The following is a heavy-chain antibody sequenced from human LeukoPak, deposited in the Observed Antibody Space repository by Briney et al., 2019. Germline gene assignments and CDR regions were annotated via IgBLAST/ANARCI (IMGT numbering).Heavy chain of an antibody. V-gene: IGHV4-34*01. CDR1: GGSLSG. D-gene: IGHD5-18*01. CDR3: ARHLRGYSLPLDGMDV. J-gene: IGHJ6*02. Sequence: SETLSLTCAVNGGSLSGWIRQPPGKGLEWIGRVNHGGSTNYNPSLKSRVTMSVDTSKNQFSLKLSSVTAADTAVYYCARHLRGYSLPLDGMDVWGQGTTVTVSS. CDR2: VNHGGST.